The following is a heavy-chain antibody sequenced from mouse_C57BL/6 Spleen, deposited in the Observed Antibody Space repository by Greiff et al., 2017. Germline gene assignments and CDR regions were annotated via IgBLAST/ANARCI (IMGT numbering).Heavy chain of an antibody. CDR1: GFTFRSYA. J-gene: IGHJ2*01. Sequence: EVHLVESGGGLVKPGGSLKLSCAASGFTFRSYAMSWVRQTPEKRLEWVATISDGGSYTYYPDNVQGRFTISRDNAKNNLYLQMSHLKSEDTAMYYCARDSITTVVALDYWGQGTTLTVSS. CDR2: ISDGGSYT. CDR3: ARDSITTVVALDY. V-gene: IGHV5-4*01. D-gene: IGHD1-1*01.